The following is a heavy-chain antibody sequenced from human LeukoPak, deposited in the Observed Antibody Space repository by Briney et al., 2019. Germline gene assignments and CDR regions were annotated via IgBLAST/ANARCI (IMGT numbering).Heavy chain of an antibody. CDR2: INHSGST. V-gene: IGHV4-34*01. J-gene: IGHJ4*02. CDR1: GGSFSGYY. Sequence: SETLSLTCAVYGGSFSGYYWSWIRQPPGKGLEWIGEINHSGSTNYNPSLKSRVTISVDTSKNQFSLKLNSVTAADTAVYYCARGYCSGGTCYRTFFDQWGQGTLVTVSS. D-gene: IGHD2-15*01. CDR3: ARGYCSGGTCYRTFFDQ.